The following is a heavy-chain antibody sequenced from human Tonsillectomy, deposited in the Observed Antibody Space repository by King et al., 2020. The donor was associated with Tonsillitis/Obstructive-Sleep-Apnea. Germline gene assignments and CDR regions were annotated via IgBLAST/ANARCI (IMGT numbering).Heavy chain of an antibody. Sequence: VQLVESGGGVVQPGRSLRLSCAASGFTFSTSGMHWVRQAPGKGLEWVAVIWFDGSNKYYTDSVKGRFTISRDNSKNTLYLPMNSLRAEDTAVYYCAKDRGFTYGPSDAFDIWGQGTMVTVSS. J-gene: IGHJ3*02. D-gene: IGHD5-18*01. CDR3: AKDRGFTYGPSDAFDI. V-gene: IGHV3-33*06. CDR2: IWFDGSNK. CDR1: GFTFSTSG.